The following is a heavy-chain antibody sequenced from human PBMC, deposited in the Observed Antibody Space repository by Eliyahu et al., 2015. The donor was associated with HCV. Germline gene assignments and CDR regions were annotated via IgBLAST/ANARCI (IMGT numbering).Heavy chain of an antibody. J-gene: IGHJ4*02. CDR3: ARPSADNSGISKPYDY. Sequence: EVKKPGSSVKVSCKASGGTFSTNAISWVRQAPGQGLEWMGGITPIFDTANYAQKFRGRVTITADESTSTAYMELSSLRSEDTAVYYCARPSADNSGISKPYDYWGQGTLVTVSS. V-gene: IGHV1-69*01. CDR1: GGTFSTNA. CDR2: ITPIFDTA. D-gene: IGHD6-19*01.